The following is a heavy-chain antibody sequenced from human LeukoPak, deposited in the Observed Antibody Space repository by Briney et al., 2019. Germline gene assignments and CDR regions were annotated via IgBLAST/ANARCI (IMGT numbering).Heavy chain of an antibody. CDR3: ARDPGITGTTSFSDY. CDR2: IYHSGST. CDR1: GYSISSGYY. J-gene: IGHJ4*02. D-gene: IGHD1-7*01. V-gene: IGHV4-38-2*02. Sequence: SETLSLTCTVSGYSISSGYYWGWIRQPPGKGLEWIGSIYHSGSTYYNPSLKSRVTISVDTSKNQFSLKLSSVTAADTAVYYCARDPGITGTTSFSDYWGQGTLVTVSS.